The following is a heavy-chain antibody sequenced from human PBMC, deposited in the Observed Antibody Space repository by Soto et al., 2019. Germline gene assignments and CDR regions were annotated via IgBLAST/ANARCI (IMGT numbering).Heavy chain of an antibody. J-gene: IGHJ5*02. V-gene: IGHV4-4*08. D-gene: IGHD2-2*01. Sequence: QMQLQESGPGLVKPSETLSLTCSVSGASIRSYYWHWIRQPPGKGLEWIGYVYTSDYTRYSSSLKSRVTISVDTSKSQFYLKLNSVTAADTAVYHCARVVRFCSSPSCRGRNWFDPWGQGTLVTVTS. CDR2: VYTSDYT. CDR1: GASIRSYY. CDR3: ARVVRFCSSPSCRGRNWFDP.